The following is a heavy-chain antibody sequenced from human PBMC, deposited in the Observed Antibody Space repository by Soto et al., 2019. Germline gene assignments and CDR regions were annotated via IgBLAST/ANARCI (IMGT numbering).Heavy chain of an antibody. D-gene: IGHD2-2*01. CDR2: ISSSSSYI. CDR1: VCTFSSYS. CDR3: ARGGRGYCSSTSCNVNYYYYGMEV. Sequence: PGGSLRLSCASSVCTFSSYSMNCVRQSPGKWLEWVSSISSSSSYIYYADSVKGRFTISRDNAKNSLYLQMNSLRAEDTAVYYCARGGRGYCSSTSCNVNYYYYGMEVWGQGTTVNVS. J-gene: IGHJ6*01. V-gene: IGHV3-21*01.